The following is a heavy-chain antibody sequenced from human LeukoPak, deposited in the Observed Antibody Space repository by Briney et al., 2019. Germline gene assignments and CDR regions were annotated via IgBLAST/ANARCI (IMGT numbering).Heavy chain of an antibody. CDR3: ARLFYGSGSYGYYYYYMDV. V-gene: IGHV4-4*09. D-gene: IGHD3-10*01. CDR1: GGSISSYY. CDR2: IYTSGST. J-gene: IGHJ6*03. Sequence: SETLSLTCTVSGGSISSYYWSWIRQPPGKGLEWIGYIYTSGSTSYNPSLKSRVTISVDTSKNQFSLKLSSVTAADTAVYYCARLFYGSGSYGYYYYYMDVWGKGTTVTVSS.